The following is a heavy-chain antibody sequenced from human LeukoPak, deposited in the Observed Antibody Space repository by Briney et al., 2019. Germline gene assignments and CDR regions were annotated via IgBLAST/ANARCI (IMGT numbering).Heavy chain of an antibody. CDR2: ISGSSSDT. Sequence: PGGSLRLSCAASGFTFSDYYMTWIRQAPGKGLEWLSYISGSSSDTNFADSEKGRFTISRDNAKNSLYLQTNSLRAEDTAVYYCGRGNYGTDVWGQGTTVTVSS. J-gene: IGHJ6*02. V-gene: IGHV3-11*05. CDR1: GFTFSDYY. CDR3: GRGNYGTDV.